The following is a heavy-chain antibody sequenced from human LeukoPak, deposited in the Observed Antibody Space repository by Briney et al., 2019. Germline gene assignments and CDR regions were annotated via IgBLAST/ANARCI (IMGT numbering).Heavy chain of an antibody. Sequence: ASVKVSCKASGYTFTGYYMHWVRQAPAQGLEWMGRINPNSGGTNYAQKFQGRVTMTRDTSISTAYMELSRLRSDDTAVYYCARTHICYDSSGYYYYFDYWGQGTLVTVSS. CDR1: GYTFTGYY. V-gene: IGHV1-2*06. J-gene: IGHJ4*02. D-gene: IGHD3-22*01. CDR2: INPNSGGT. CDR3: ARTHICYDSSGYYYYFDY.